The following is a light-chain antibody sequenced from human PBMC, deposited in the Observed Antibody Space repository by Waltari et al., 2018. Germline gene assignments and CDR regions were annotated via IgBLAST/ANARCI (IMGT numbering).Light chain of an antibody. V-gene: IGLV6-57*04. CDR1: SGSIASNY. CDR3: QSYDGNNWV. J-gene: IGLJ3*02. CDR2: EDT. Sequence: NFMLTQPHSVSESPGKTVTISCTRSSGSIASNYVQWFQQRPGSAPTTVIYEDTQRPSGVPDRFSGSIDRSSNSASLTISGLKTEDEADYYCQSYDGNNWVFGGGTKLTVL.